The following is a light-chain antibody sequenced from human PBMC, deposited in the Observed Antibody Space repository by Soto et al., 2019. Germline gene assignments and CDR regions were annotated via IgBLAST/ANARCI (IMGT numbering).Light chain of an antibody. CDR1: QSVGSN. CDR3: QQYNHWPRT. Sequence: DIVMTQSPATLSVSPGERATLSCRASQSVGSNLAWYQQKPGQAPRLLIYGASTRAAGITVRVSGSGSGTDFTLTISSLQSEYFAVYYCQQYNHWPRTFGQGTKLEIK. J-gene: IGKJ2*01. V-gene: IGKV3-15*01. CDR2: GAS.